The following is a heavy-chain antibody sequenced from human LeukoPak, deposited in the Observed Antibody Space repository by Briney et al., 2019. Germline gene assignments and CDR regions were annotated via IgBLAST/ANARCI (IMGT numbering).Heavy chain of an antibody. V-gene: IGHV4-31*03. D-gene: IGHD3-9*01. CDR3: ARGYDILTGYWDFDY. Sequence: PSQTLSLTCTVSGGSISSGGYYWSWIRQHPGKGLEWIGYIYYSGSTNYNPSLKSRVTISVDTSKNQFSLKLSSVTAADTAVYYCARGYDILTGYWDFDYWGQGTLVTVSS. J-gene: IGHJ4*02. CDR2: IYYSGST. CDR1: GGSISSGGYY.